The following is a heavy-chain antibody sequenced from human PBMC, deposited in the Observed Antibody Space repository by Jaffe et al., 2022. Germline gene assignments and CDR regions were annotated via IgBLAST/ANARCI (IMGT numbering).Heavy chain of an antibody. J-gene: IGHJ4*02. D-gene: IGHD3-10*01. CDR3: AFEGITMVQGARGYY. Sequence: QLQLQESGPGLVKPSETLSLTCTVSGGSISSSSYYWGWIRQPPGKGLEWIGSIYYSGSTYYNPSLKSRVTISVDTSKNQFSLKLSSVTAADTAVYYCAFEGITMVQGARGYYWGQGTLVTVSS. V-gene: IGHV4-39*01. CDR1: GGSISSSSYY. CDR2: IYYSGST.